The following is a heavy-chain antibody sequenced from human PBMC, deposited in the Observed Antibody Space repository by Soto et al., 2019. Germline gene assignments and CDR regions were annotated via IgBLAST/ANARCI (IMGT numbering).Heavy chain of an antibody. CDR1: GFTFSSYW. CDR3: ARGRSFRYYDFWSGYYFDY. J-gene: IGHJ4*02. V-gene: IGHV3-7*03. CDR2: IKQDGSEK. Sequence: EVQLVESGGGLVQPGGSLRLSCAASGFTFSSYWMSWVRQAPGKGLEWVANIKQDGSEKYYVDSVKGRFTISRDNAKNSLYLQMNSLRAEDTAVYYCARGRSFRYYDFWSGYYFDYWGQGTLVTVSS. D-gene: IGHD3-3*01.